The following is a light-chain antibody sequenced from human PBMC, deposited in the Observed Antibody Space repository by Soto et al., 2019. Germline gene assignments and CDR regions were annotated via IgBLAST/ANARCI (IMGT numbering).Light chain of an antibody. J-gene: IGKJ1*01. Sequence: EIVLTQSPGTLSLSPGERATLSCRASESVSSTSLAWYQQKPGQAPRLLMYGVSSRATGIPERFSGSGSGTDFTLTINRLEPEDCAVYFCQQYDNSVWTFGQGTKVEIK. CDR1: ESVSSTS. V-gene: IGKV3-20*01. CDR3: QQYDNSVWT. CDR2: GVS.